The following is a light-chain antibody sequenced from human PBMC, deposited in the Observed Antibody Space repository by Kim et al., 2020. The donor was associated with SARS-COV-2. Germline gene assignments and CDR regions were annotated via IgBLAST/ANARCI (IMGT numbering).Light chain of an antibody. Sequence: EIVMTQSPATLSVSPGERATLSCRASQSVSSNLAWYQQKPGQAPRLLIYGASTRATGIPARFSGSGSGTEFTLTISSLQSEDFAVYYCQQYNNWVTFGGRTKVDIK. V-gene: IGKV3-15*01. CDR1: QSVSSN. J-gene: IGKJ4*01. CDR2: GAS. CDR3: QQYNNWVT.